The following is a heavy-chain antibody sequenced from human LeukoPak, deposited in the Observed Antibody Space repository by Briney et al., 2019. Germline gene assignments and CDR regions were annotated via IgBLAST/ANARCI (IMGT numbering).Heavy chain of an antibody. CDR3: ARGHVRGYSYGFGY. Sequence: GGSLRLSCATSGFMFRSYGMHWVRQAPGKGLEWVAVIWYDVSNKYYTDSVKGRFTISRDNSDNTLYLQMNSLRVEDTAVYYCARGHVRGYSYGFGYWGQGSLVTVSS. CDR2: IWYDVSNK. D-gene: IGHD5-18*01. V-gene: IGHV3-33*08. CDR1: GFMFRSYG. J-gene: IGHJ4*02.